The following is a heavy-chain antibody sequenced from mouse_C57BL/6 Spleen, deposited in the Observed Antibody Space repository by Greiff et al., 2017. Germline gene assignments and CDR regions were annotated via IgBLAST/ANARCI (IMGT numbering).Heavy chain of an antibody. V-gene: IGHV5-4*01. CDR1: GFPFSSYA. CDR2: ISDGGSYT. D-gene: IGHD3-2*02. J-gene: IGHJ3*01. Sequence: EVHLVESGGGLVKPGGSLKLSCAASGFPFSSYAMSWVRQTPEKRLEWVATISDGGSYTYYPDNVKGRFTISRDNAKNNLYLQMSHLKSEDTAMYYCARDSSGFAYWGQGTLVTVSA. CDR3: ARDSSGFAY.